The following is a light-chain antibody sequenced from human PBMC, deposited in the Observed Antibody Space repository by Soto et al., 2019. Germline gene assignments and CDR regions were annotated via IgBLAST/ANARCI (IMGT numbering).Light chain of an antibody. CDR1: QDISNY. Sequence: DIQMTQSASSLSASVGDRVTITCQASQDISNYLNWYQQKPGKAPKLLIYDASNLETGVPSRFSGSGSGTDFTFTISSLQPEDIATYYCQQYDNLSPFGKGTRLKIK. CDR2: DAS. J-gene: IGKJ5*01. V-gene: IGKV1-33*01. CDR3: QQYDNLSP.